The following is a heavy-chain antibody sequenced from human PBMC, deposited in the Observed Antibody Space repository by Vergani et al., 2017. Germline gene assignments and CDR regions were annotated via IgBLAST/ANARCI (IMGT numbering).Heavy chain of an antibody. J-gene: IGHJ3*02. V-gene: IGHV4-61*01. D-gene: IGHD5-12*01. CDR2: IYYSGST. CDR3: ARNSNSGYDDDAFDI. Sequence: QLQLQESSPGLVKPSETLSLTCTVSGGSVSSGSYYWSWIRQPPGKGLEWIGYIYYSGSTNYNPSLKSRVTISVDTSKNQFSLKLSSVTAADTAVYYCARNSNSGYDDDAFDIWGQGTMVTVSS. CDR1: GGSVSSGSYY.